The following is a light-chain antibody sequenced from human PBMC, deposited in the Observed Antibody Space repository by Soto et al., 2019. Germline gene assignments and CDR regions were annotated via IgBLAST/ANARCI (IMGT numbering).Light chain of an antibody. Sequence: EIVLTQSPATLSLSPGERATLSCRASQSVSSYLAWYQQNPGQAPRLLIYDASTRATGIPARFSGSGSSTEFTLTISSLQSEDFAVYYCQQYHDWPLTFGGGTKVDI. CDR2: DAS. CDR1: QSVSSY. CDR3: QQYHDWPLT. J-gene: IGKJ4*01. V-gene: IGKV3-15*01.